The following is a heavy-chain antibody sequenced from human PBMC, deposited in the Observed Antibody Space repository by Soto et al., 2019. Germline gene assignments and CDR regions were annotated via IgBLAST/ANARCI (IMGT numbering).Heavy chain of an antibody. CDR3: ARCQVLTGVCGWCNYFDP. J-gene: IGHJ5*02. Sequence: EVQLLESGGDLVQPGGSLRLSCAASGFTLSTYAMNWVRQAPGKGLEWVSSFGGGGGGPFYADSVKGRFTFARDNSKNTVYLQMNSLRAEDTAVYFCARCQVLTGVCGWCNYFDPWGQGTLVTVSS. V-gene: IGHV3-23*01. CDR1: GFTLSTYA. CDR2: FGGGGGGP. D-gene: IGHD2-8*01.